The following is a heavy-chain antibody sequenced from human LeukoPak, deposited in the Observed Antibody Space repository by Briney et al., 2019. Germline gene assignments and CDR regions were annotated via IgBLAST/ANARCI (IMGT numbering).Heavy chain of an antibody. Sequence: SVKVSCKASGGTFSSYAISWVRQAPGQGLGWRRRIIPILGIANYAQKFQGRVTITADKSTSTAYMELSSLSSEDTAVYYCAREPHLRSSGWAFDYWGQGTLVTVSS. D-gene: IGHD6-19*01. V-gene: IGHV1-69*04. CDR3: AREPHLRSSGWAFDY. J-gene: IGHJ4*02. CDR1: GGTFSSYA. CDR2: IIPILGIA.